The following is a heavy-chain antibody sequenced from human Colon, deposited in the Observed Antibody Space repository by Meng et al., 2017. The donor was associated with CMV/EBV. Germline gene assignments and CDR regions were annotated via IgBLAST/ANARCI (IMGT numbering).Heavy chain of an antibody. Sequence: GGSLRLSCAASGFIFSSYSIHWVRQAPGKGLEWVAVIYSGGTTYYADSVKGRFSISRDNSKNTLYLQMNSLTAEDTAVYYCARERNYYYYGMDVWGQGTTVTVSS. CDR3: ARERNYYYYGMDV. J-gene: IGHJ6*02. CDR2: IYSGGTT. V-gene: IGHV3-53*01. CDR1: GFIFSSYS.